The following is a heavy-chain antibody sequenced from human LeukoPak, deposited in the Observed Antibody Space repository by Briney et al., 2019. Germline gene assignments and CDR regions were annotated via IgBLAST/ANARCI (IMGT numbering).Heavy chain of an antibody. Sequence: GGTLRLSCAASGFTFSSYGMSWVRQAPGRGLEWVSAISGSGGSTYYADSVKGRFTISRDNSKNTLYLQMNSLRAADTAVYYCARGHIAVAAHDDAFDIWGQGTMVIVSS. CDR2: ISGSGGST. D-gene: IGHD6-19*01. CDR3: ARGHIAVAAHDDAFDI. J-gene: IGHJ3*02. V-gene: IGHV3-23*01. CDR1: GFTFSSYG.